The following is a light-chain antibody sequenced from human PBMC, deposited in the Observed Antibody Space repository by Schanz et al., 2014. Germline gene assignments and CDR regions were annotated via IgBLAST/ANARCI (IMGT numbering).Light chain of an antibody. J-gene: IGLJ1*01. CDR1: SSDLGGYNY. CDR2: DVS. V-gene: IGLV2-14*01. Sequence: QSALTQPASVSGSPGQSITFSCTGTSSDLGGYNYVSWYQQHPGKAPKLMIYDVSNRPSGVSNRFSASKSGNTASLTISGLQAEDEADYYCSSYTISSSYVFGTGTKLTVL. CDR3: SSYTISSSYV.